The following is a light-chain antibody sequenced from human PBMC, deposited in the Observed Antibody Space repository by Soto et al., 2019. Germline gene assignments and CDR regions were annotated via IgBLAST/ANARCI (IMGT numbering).Light chain of an antibody. CDR2: RAS. CDR1: QSVGSY. J-gene: IGKJ1*01. Sequence: EIVMTQSPATLSVSPGARATLSCRASQSVGSYLAWYQQKPGQAPRLLIYRASIRATGIPDRFTGSGSGTDFTLTISRLEPEDFAVYYCQQYGRTFGQGTKVDIK. V-gene: IGKV3-20*01. CDR3: QQYGRT.